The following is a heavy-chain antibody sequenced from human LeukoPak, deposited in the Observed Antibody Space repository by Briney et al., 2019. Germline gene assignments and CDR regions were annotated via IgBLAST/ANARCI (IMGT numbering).Heavy chain of an antibody. V-gene: IGHV1-69*13. D-gene: IGHD3-10*01. CDR3: ARGGFYYGSGGRTWFDP. Sequence: SVKVSCKASGGTFSNYAISWVRQAPGQGLEWMGGISPVFNTTNYAQKFQGRVTITAEESTSTAYMVLSSLRSEDTAVYYCARGGFYYGSGGRTWFDPWGQGTLVTVSS. J-gene: IGHJ5*02. CDR2: ISPVFNTT. CDR1: GGTFSNYA.